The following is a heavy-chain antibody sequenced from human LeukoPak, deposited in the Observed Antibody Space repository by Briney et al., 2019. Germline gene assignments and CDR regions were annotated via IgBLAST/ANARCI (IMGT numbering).Heavy chain of an antibody. CDR3: ARDGYSGYDPSTGVDY. Sequence: AGSLRLSCAASGFTFSSYEMNWVRQAPGKGLEWVSYISSSGSTIYYAYSVKGRFTISRDNAKNSLYLQKNSLRAEDTAVYYCARDGYSGYDPSTGVDYWGQGTLVTVSS. V-gene: IGHV3-48*03. J-gene: IGHJ4*02. CDR2: ISSSGSTI. CDR1: GFTFSSYE. D-gene: IGHD5-12*01.